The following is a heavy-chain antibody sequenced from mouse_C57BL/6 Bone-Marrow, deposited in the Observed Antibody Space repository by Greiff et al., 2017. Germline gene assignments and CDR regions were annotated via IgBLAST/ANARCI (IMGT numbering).Heavy chain of an antibody. V-gene: IGHV1-78*01. D-gene: IGHD3-3*01. Sequence: QVQLQQSDAELVQPGASVKISCTVSGFTFTDHTIHWMKQRPEQGLEWIGYIYPRDGSTKYNEKFKGQATLTADKSSSTAYMQHISLTSEDAAVYFCARWGRGWYVDVWGTGTTVTVSA. J-gene: IGHJ1*03. CDR2: IYPRDGST. CDR3: ARWGRGWYVDV. CDR1: GFTFTDHT.